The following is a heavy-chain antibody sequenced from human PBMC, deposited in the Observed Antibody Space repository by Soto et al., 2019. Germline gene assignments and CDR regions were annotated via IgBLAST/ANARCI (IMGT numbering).Heavy chain of an antibody. CDR1: GGSISSYY. J-gene: IGHJ6*02. D-gene: IGHD6-19*01. CDR3: ARGYSSGWYSNYYYGMDV. CDR2: IYYSGST. Sequence: SETLSLTCTVSGGSISSYYWSWIRQPPGKGLEWIGYIYYSGSTNYNPSLKSRVTISVDTSKNQFSLKLSSVTAADTAVYYCARGYSSGWYSNYYYGMDVWGQGTTVTVSS. V-gene: IGHV4-59*01.